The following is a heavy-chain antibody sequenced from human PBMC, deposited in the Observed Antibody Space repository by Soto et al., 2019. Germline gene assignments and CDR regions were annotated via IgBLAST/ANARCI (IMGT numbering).Heavy chain of an antibody. CDR2: IIPFFGRS. Sequence: QVQLVQSGAEVKKPGSSVKVSCEASGGTFSSYPINWVRQAPGQGLEWMGGIIPFFGRSNNAQKFQGRVTITADDSTSTAYMELRSLRSEDTAVYYCARVGHITNYGMAVWGQGTTVTVSS. CDR3: ARVGHITNYGMAV. J-gene: IGHJ6*02. V-gene: IGHV1-69*01. D-gene: IGHD1-26*01. CDR1: GGTFSSYP.